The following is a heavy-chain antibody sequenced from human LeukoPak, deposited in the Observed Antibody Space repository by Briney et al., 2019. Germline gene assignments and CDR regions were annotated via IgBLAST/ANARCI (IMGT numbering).Heavy chain of an antibody. V-gene: IGHV1-8*01. D-gene: IGHD3-22*01. Sequence: ASVKVSCKASGYTFTSYDINWVRQATGQGLGWMGWMNPNSGNTGYAQKFQGRVTMTRNTSISTAYMELSSLRSEDTAVYYCARGSSDYYDSSGYYYPYWGQGTLVTVSS. CDR3: ARGSSDYYDSSGYYYPY. J-gene: IGHJ4*02. CDR1: GYTFTSYD. CDR2: MNPNSGNT.